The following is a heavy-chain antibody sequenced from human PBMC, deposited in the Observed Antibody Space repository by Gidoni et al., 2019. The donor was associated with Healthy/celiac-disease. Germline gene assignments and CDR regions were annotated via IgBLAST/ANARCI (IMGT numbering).Heavy chain of an antibody. CDR2: IYYSGST. D-gene: IGHD6-6*01. CDR1: GGSISSGGYY. J-gene: IGHJ5*02. Sequence: QVQLQESGPGLVKPSQTLSLTCTVSGGSISSGGYYWSWLRQHPGKGLEWIGYIYYSGSTYYNPSLKSRVTISVDTSKNQFSLKLNSVTAADTAVYYCATSIAARLYWFDPWGQGTLVTVSS. V-gene: IGHV4-31*03. CDR3: ATSIAARLYWFDP.